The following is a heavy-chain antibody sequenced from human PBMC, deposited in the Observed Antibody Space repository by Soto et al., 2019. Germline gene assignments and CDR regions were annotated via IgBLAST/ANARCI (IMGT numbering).Heavy chain of an antibody. CDR2: VSSSGNS. V-gene: IGHV4-31*06. D-gene: IGHD2-21*01. J-gene: IGHJ5*01. CDR1: GDSISSATHY. Sequence: SETLSLTCTVSGDSISSATHYWNWNRQHPGKDLEWIGYVSSSGNSYYSPSLKSRVFMSVDTSKNLFSLKLSSVTAADTAIYYSAARLTYIYNCFDSWGQGTQVTVSS. CDR3: AARLTYIYNCFDS.